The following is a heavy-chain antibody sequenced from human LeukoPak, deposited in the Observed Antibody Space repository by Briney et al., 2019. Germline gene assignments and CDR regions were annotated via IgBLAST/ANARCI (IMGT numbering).Heavy chain of an antibody. CDR2: VNPNSGGT. Sequence: ASVKVSCKASGYTFTGYYMHWVRQAPGQGLEWMGWVNPNSGGTNYAQKFQGRVTMTRDTSTSTVYMELSSLRSEDTAVYYCARGKVPAAIRPPGFGDSGMYMDVWGKGTTVTVSS. CDR1: GYTFTGYY. CDR3: ARGKVPAAIRPPGFGDSGMYMDV. J-gene: IGHJ6*03. D-gene: IGHD2-2*02. V-gene: IGHV1-2*02.